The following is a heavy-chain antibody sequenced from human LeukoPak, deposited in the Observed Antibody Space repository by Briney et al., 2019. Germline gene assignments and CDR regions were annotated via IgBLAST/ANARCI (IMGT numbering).Heavy chain of an antibody. D-gene: IGHD3-22*01. CDR2: IYYSGST. CDR1: GGSISSYY. CDR3: VKNYDSSGYTTFAY. J-gene: IGHJ4*02. Sequence: PSESLSLTCTVSGGSISSYYWSWIRQPPGKGLEWIGYIYYSGSTNYNPSLKSRVTISQDTSKNQFSLKLSSVTAADTAVYYCVKNYDSSGYTTFAYWGRGTLVTVSS. V-gene: IGHV4-59*01.